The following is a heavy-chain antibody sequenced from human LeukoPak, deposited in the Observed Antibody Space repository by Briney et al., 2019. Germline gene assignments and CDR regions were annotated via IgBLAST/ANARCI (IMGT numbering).Heavy chain of an antibody. J-gene: IGHJ3*02. CDR3: ARRGGFCGGDCYWADTFDI. V-gene: IGHV5-51*01. D-gene: IGHD2-21*02. CDR1: GYSFTSYW. CDR2: IYPGESDT. Sequence: GESLKISCKGSGYSFTSYWIGWVRQMPGKGLEWMGIIYPGESDTRYSPSFQGQVTISADKSISTAYLQWSSLKASDTAMYYCARRGGFCGGDCYWADTFDIWGQGTMVTVSS.